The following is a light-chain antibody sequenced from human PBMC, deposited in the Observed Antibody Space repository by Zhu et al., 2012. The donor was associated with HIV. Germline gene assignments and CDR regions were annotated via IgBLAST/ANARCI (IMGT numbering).Light chain of an antibody. CDR1: QSVSSN. CDR2: GAS. CDR3: QQYGSSPRT. V-gene: IGKV3-20*01. J-gene: IGKJ1*01. Sequence: ETVMTQSPATLSVSPGERATLSCRASQSVSSNLAWYQKKPGQAPRLLIYGASTRPPGIPARFSGSGSGTDFTLTISRLEPEDFAVYYCQQYGSSPRTFGQGTKVEIK.